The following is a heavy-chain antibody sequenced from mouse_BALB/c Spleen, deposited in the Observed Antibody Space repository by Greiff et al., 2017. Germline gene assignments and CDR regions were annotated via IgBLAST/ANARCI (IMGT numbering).Heavy chain of an antibody. Sequence: QVQLQQPGAELVRPGASVKLSCKASGYTFTSYWMNWVKQRPEQGLEWIGRIEPYDSENNYNQKFKDKAILTVDKSSITAYMQLSSLTSEDSAVYYCARDYYGSTLLDYWGQGTTLTVSS. D-gene: IGHD1-1*01. CDR1: GYTFTSYW. V-gene: IGHV1-74*01. J-gene: IGHJ2*01. CDR3: ARDYYGSTLLDY. CDR2: IEPYDSEN.